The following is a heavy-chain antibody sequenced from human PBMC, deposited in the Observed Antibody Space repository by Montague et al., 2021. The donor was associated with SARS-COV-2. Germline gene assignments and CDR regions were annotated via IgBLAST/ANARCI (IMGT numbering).Heavy chain of an antibody. CDR1: GFSLSTSGMC. D-gene: IGHD6-13*01. J-gene: IGHJ4*02. CDR3: AREIAAAPDY. Sequence: PALVKPTQTLTPTCTFSGFSLSTSGMCVSLIRQPPGKALEWLARIDWDDDKYYSTSLKTRLTISKDTSKNQVVLTMTNMDPVDTATYCCAREIAAAPDYWGQGTLVTVSS. CDR2: IDWDDDK. V-gene: IGHV2-70*11.